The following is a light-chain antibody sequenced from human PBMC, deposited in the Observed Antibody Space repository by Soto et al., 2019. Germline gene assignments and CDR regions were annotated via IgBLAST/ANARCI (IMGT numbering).Light chain of an antibody. CDR2: GAS. Sequence: EIVLTQSPGTLSLSPGERATLSCRASQSVSSNYLAWYQQKPGQAPRLLIYGASNRATGIPDRFSGSGSGTDFTLTISRLEPEDFAVYYCQQYSSTPHTFGQGTKVDIK. J-gene: IGKJ2*01. CDR1: QSVSSNY. CDR3: QQYSSTPHT. V-gene: IGKV3-20*01.